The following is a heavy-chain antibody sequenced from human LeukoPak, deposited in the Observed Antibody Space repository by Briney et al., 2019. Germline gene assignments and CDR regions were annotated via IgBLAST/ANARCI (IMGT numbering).Heavy chain of an antibody. CDR2: ISGSGGST. J-gene: IGHJ4*02. Sequence: GGSLRLSCAASGFTFSSSAMSWVRQVPGKGLQWVSLISGSGGSTYYADSVKGRFTISRDNSKNTLYLQMNSLRAEDTAVYYCAEGGYTYGYFEYWGQGTLVTVSS. CDR1: GFTFSSSA. V-gene: IGHV3-23*01. D-gene: IGHD5-18*01. CDR3: AEGGYTYGYFEY.